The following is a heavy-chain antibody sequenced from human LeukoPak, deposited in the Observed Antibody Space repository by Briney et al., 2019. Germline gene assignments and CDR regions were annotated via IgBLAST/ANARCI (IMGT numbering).Heavy chain of an antibody. V-gene: IGHV1-2*02. CDR3: ARADRLDGGPYLIGP. CDR2: INPNSGGT. Sequence: ASLNVSCKTAGYSFTDYYMHWVRQAPGQAREWMGWINPNSGGTSSAQKFQGRVTMTRDTSITTVYMEVSWLTSDDTAIYYCARADRLDGGPYLIGPWGQGTLVTVSS. D-gene: IGHD2-21*01. CDR1: GYSFTDYY. J-gene: IGHJ5*02.